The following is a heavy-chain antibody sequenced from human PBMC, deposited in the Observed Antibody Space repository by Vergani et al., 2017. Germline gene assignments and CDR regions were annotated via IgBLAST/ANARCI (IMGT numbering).Heavy chain of an antibody. V-gene: IGHV3-74*01. J-gene: IGHJ5*02. D-gene: IGHD2-2*01. CDR3: ARGGDLGYCSSNSCLGGWFDP. Sequence: EVQLVESGGGLVQPGGSLRLSCAASGFTFSSYWMHWVRQAPGKGLVWVSRIDSDGRSTNYADSVKGRVTISRDNAKNTLLLQXNSLRAEDTAVYYCARGGDLGYCSSNSCLGGWFDPWGQGTLVTVSA. CDR2: IDSDGRST. CDR1: GFTFSSYW.